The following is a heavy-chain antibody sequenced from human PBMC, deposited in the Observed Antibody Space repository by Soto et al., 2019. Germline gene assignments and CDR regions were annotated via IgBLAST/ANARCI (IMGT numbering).Heavy chain of an antibody. CDR3: GKGRGGGILDWFDP. CDR2: VTGSGGGT. CDR1: GFTFSGFC. J-gene: IGHJ5*02. V-gene: IGHV3-23*01. D-gene: IGHD3-16*01. Sequence: EVRLLESGGGLVQPGGSLRLSCAASGFTFSGFCMAWVRQAPGEGLEWVATVTGSGGGTYYADSVKGRFSISRDNSKNTVYLQTDRLSPEDTALYFGGKGRGGGILDWFDPWGQGIMVTVSS.